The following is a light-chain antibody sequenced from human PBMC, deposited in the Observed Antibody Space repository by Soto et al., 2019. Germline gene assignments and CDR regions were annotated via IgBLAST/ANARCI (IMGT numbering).Light chain of an antibody. CDR1: NNDVGAYTY. Sequence: QAVVTQPASVSGSPGQSITISCTGTNNDVGAYTYVSWYQQHPGKAPRLIIYEVSERPSGVSNRFSGSKSGNTASLTISGLQAEDEAQYYCSSYSSANTVIFGGGTKLTVL. J-gene: IGLJ2*01. CDR2: EVS. V-gene: IGLV2-14*01. CDR3: SSYSSANTVI.